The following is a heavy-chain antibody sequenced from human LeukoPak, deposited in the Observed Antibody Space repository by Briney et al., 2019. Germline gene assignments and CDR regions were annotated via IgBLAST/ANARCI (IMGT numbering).Heavy chain of an antibody. CDR2: IYHSGST. CDR3: ARGNDRSWPKGDAFDI. D-gene: IGHD1-1*01. CDR1: GGSISSRNYY. Sequence: SETLSLTCTVSGGSISSRNYYRGWIRQPPGKGLEWIGEIYHSGSTNYNPSLKSRVTISVDKSKNQFSLKLSSVTAADTAVYYCARGNDRSWPKGDAFDIWGQGTMVTVSS. V-gene: IGHV4-39*07. J-gene: IGHJ3*02.